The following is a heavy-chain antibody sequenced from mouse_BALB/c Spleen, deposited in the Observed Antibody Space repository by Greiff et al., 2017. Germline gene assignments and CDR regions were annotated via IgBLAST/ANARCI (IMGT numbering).Heavy chain of an antibody. V-gene: IGHV1-54*01. CDR3: ARWDGNYNYAMDY. J-gene: IGHJ4*01. CDR1: GYAFTNYL. CDR2: INPGSGGT. D-gene: IGHD2-1*01. Sequence: VQLQQSGAELVRPGTSVKVSCKASGYAFTNYLIEWVKQRPGQGLEWIGVINPGSGGTNYNEKFKGKATLTADKSSSTAYMQLSSLTSDDSAVYFCARWDGNYNYAMDYWGQGTSVTVSS.